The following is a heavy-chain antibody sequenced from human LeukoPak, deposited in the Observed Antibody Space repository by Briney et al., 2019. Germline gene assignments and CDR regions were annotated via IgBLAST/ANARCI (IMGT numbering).Heavy chain of an antibody. CDR3: AKDIRITMIVVDVFDY. D-gene: IGHD3-22*01. Sequence: AGGSLRLSCAASGFTVSSNYMSWVRQAPGKGLEWVSAISGSGGSTYYADSVKGRFTISRDNSKNTLYLQMNSLRAEDTAVYYCAKDIRITMIVVDVFDYWGQGTLVTVSS. V-gene: IGHV3-23*01. CDR2: ISGSGGST. CDR1: GFTVSSNY. J-gene: IGHJ4*02.